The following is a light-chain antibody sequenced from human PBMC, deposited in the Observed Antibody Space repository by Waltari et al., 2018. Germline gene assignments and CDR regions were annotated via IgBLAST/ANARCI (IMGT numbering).Light chain of an antibody. Sequence: DIQMTKSPSSVSASVGDRVTITCRASQDINNCLAWYQQKPGKAPNLLIYDASSLESGVPSRFSGSGSGADFTLTITSLQSEDFATYYCQQAKSFPHTFGGGTKVEIK. V-gene: IGKV1-12*01. CDR3: QQAKSFPHT. CDR2: DAS. J-gene: IGKJ4*01. CDR1: QDINNC.